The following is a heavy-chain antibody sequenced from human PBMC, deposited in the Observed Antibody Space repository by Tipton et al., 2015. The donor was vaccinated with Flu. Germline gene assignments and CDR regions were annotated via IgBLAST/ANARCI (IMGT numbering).Heavy chain of an antibody. J-gene: IGHJ5*02. CDR1: GYSISSGYY. CDR3: ARDGAARGWFDP. Sequence: TLSLTCTVSGYSISSGYYWGWIRQPPGKGLEWIGSFYHVGDTYYNPSLKSRVTISIDMSKNQFSLKLRSVTAADTAGDYCARDGAARGWFDPWGQGTLVTVSS. D-gene: IGHD6-6*01. CDR2: FYHVGDT. V-gene: IGHV4-38-2*02.